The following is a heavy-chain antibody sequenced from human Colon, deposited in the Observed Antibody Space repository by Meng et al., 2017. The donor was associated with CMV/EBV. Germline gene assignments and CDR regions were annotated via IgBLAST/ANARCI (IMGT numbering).Heavy chain of an antibody. CDR1: GFTFDTFA. CDR3: AKPRGTYYYSSGMDV. CDR2: MSHDESKT. J-gene: IGHJ6*02. Sequence: GGSLRPSCAASGFTFDTFAMHWVRQAPGKGLEWVALMSHDESKTYYADSVQGRVTIFRDISENKVYMEMNNLTTEDKAVYYCAKPRGTYYYSSGMDVWGQGTTVTVSS. D-gene: IGHD3-10*01. V-gene: IGHV3-30-3*02.